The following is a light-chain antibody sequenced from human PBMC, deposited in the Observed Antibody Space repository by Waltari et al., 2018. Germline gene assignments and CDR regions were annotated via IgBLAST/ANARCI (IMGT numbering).Light chain of an antibody. Sequence: VQMTQSPSTLSASVGDRVTITCRASQTISSWLAWYQQTPGKAPNLLIYKASSLEGGVPARFSGSGSRTEFTLTINSLQRDDFATDYCLQYHASPGAFGPGTKVEIK. V-gene: IGKV1-5*03. J-gene: IGKJ1*01. CDR1: QTISSW. CDR2: KAS. CDR3: LQYHASPGA.